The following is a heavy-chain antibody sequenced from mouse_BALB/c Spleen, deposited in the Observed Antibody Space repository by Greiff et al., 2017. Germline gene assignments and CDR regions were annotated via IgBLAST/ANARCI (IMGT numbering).Heavy chain of an antibody. CDR3: ARDLYYDYDGFAY. CDR2: SRNKANDYTT. V-gene: IGHV7-1*02. Sequence: DVKLVESGGGLVQPGGSLRLSCATSGFTFSDFYMEWVRQPPGKRLEWIAASRNKANDYTTEYSASVKGRFIVSRDTSQSILYLQMNALRAEDTAIYYCARDLYYDYDGFAYWGQGTLVTVSA. CDR1: GFTFSDFY. D-gene: IGHD2-4*01. J-gene: IGHJ3*01.